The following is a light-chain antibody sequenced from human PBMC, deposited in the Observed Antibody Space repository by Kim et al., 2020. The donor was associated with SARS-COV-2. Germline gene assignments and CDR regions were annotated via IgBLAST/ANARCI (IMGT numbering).Light chain of an antibody. CDR3: AAWDDSLSGRV. CDR2: RNN. J-gene: IGLJ3*02. Sequence: ELTQPPSASGTPGQRVTISCSGSSSNIGSNYVYWYQQLPGTAPKLLIYRNNQRPSGVPDRFSGSKSGTSASLAISGLRSEDEADYYCAAWDDSLSGRVFGGRTQLSVL. V-gene: IGLV1-47*01. CDR1: SSNIGSNY.